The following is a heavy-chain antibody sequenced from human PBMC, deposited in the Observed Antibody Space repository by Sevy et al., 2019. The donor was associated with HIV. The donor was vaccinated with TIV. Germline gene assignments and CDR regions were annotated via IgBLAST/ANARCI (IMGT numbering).Heavy chain of an antibody. V-gene: IGHV3-7*01. CDR1: GFTFKNYW. CDR3: ARSDEDGPQLVWYGELLSNFDY. CDR2: MKPDGSEK. D-gene: IGHD3-10*01. Sequence: GGSLRLSCVASGFTFKNYWLNWVRQAPGKGLEWVANMKPDGSEKYYSDSVKGRFTISRDNAKNSLFLQMTSLRVEDTAVYYCARSDEDGPQLVWYGELLSNFDYWGQGNLVTVSS. J-gene: IGHJ4*02.